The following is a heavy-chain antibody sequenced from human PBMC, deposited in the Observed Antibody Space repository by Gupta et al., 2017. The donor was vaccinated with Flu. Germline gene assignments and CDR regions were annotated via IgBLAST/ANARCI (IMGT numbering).Heavy chain of an antibody. J-gene: IGHJ5*01. CDR1: GGTLSNYG. CDR2: IIPMTDTT. V-gene: IGHV1-69*06. Sequence: QVQLLQSGAELKRPGSSVKVSCKTSGGTLSNYGFSWVRQAPGQGLEWMGAIIPMTDTTNYAQKFQGRVTITTDKSTSTVSMDLSGLKSEDSAVYYCARDIAPSGARFDSWGQGTRVIVSS. CDR3: ARDIAPSGARFDS. D-gene: IGHD6-13*01.